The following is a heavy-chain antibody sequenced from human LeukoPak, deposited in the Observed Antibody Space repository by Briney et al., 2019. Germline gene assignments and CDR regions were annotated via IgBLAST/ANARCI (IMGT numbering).Heavy chain of an antibody. V-gene: IGHV4-34*01. CDR1: GGSFSGYY. CDR2: INHSGST. Sequence: SETLSLTCAVYGGSFSGYYWSWIRQPPGKGLEWIGEINHSGSTNYNPSLKSRVTISVDTSKNQFSLKLNSVTAADTAVYYCARDVVAAAGTFDYWGQGTLVTVSS. J-gene: IGHJ4*02. D-gene: IGHD6-13*01. CDR3: ARDVVAAAGTFDY.